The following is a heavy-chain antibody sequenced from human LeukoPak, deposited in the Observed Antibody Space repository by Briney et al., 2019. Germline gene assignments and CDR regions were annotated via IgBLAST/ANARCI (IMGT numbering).Heavy chain of an antibody. J-gene: IGHJ3*02. Sequence: GGSLRLSCAASGFTFSDYYMSWIRQAPGKGLEWVSYISSSGSTIYYADSVKGRFTISRDNAKNSLYLQMNSLRAEDTAVYYCARDPGSSERFLEWAHAFDIWGQGTMVTVSS. V-gene: IGHV3-11*04. D-gene: IGHD3-3*01. CDR3: ARDPGSSERFLEWAHAFDI. CDR1: GFTFSDYY. CDR2: ISSSGSTI.